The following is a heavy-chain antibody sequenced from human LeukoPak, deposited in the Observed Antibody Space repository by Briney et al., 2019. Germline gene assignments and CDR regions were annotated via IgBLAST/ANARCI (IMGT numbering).Heavy chain of an antibody. CDR3: ARERELPPFDY. J-gene: IGHJ4*02. Sequence: GGSLRLSCAASGFIFSSYSMNWVRQAPGKGLEWVSYISSSGSTIYYADSVKGRFTISRDNAKNSLYLQMNSLRADDTAVYYCARERELPPFDYWGQGTLVTVSS. CDR2: ISSSGSTI. D-gene: IGHD1-26*01. CDR1: GFIFSSYS. V-gene: IGHV3-48*04.